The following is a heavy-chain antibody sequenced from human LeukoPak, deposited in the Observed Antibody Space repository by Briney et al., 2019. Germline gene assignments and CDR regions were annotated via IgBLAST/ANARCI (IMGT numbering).Heavy chain of an antibody. V-gene: IGHV3-43*01. CDR1: GFNFDRYT. D-gene: IGHD3-10*02. CDR3: AKELDTMFFDY. CDR2: AGWAGGTT. J-gene: IGHJ4*02. Sequence: GGSLRLSCATSGFNFDRYTIHWVRQAPGKGLEWVSLAGWAGGTTFYSDSVRGRFTISRDSGRRSVYLQMNSLTTDDTAFYFCAKELDTMFFDYWGQGALVTVSS.